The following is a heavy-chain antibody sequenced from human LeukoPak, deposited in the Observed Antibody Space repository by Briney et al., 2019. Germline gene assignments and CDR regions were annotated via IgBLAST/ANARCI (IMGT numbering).Heavy chain of an antibody. V-gene: IGHV3-23*01. CDR3: AKGLPDIVVVVAADIWFDP. D-gene: IGHD2-15*01. Sequence: PGGSLRLSCAASGFTFSSYGMSWVRQAPGKGLEWVSAISGSGGSTYYADSVKGRFTISRDNSKNTLYLQMNSLRAEDTAVYYCAKGLPDIVVVVAADIWFDPWGQGTLVTVSS. CDR2: ISGSGGST. CDR1: GFTFSSYG. J-gene: IGHJ5*02.